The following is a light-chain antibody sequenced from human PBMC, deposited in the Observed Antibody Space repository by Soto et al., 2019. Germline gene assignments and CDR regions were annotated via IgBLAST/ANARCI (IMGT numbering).Light chain of an antibody. J-gene: IGKJ1*01. V-gene: IGKV1-5*03. CDR3: QQYRTYSQ. CDR1: QSINTW. CDR2: KAS. Sequence: DIQMTQSPSTLSASVGDRVTITCRASQSINTWLAWYQLKPGRAPKLLIYKASTLESGVSSRFSGSGSGTEFTLTSSSLQPDDFATYYCQQYRTYSQFGQGTRVEIK.